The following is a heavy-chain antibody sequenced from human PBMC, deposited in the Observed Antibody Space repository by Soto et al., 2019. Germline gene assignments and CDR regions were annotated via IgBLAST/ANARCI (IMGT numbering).Heavy chain of an antibody. D-gene: IGHD5-18*01. J-gene: IGHJ4*02. CDR2: IYYSGST. CDR1: GGSISSYY. V-gene: IGHV4-59*08. CDR3: ARGHTAMVSSYRY. Sequence: QVQLQESGPGLVKPSETLSLTCTVSGGSISSYYWSWIRQPPGKGLEWIGYIYYSGSTNYNPSLKILVTISVDTSKNQIPLNLSSVTPEDTAVYYCARGHTAMVSSYRYWGQGNLVTVSS.